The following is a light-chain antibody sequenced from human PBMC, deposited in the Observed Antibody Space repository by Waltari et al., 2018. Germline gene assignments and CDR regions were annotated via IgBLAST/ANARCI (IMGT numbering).Light chain of an antibody. Sequence: QSVLTQPPSASGTPGPRITICCSGCSSNIGSDYVFWYHQLPGTAPKLLIYATRQRSSGVPDRFSGSKSGTSASLAISGLRPEDEADYYCAAWDGGLSNWLFGGGTRLTVL. V-gene: IGLV1-47*02. J-gene: IGLJ3*02. CDR3: AAWDGGLSNWL. CDR2: ATR. CDR1: SSNIGSDY.